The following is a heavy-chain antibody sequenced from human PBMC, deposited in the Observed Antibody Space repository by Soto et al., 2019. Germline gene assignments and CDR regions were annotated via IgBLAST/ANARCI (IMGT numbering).Heavy chain of an antibody. CDR3: ARRPNPYSSSWYYGMDV. Sequence: PGESLKISCKGSGYSFTSYWIGWVRQMPGKGLEWMGIIYPGDSDTRYSPSFQGQVTISADKSISTAYLQWSSLKASDTAMYYCARRPNPYSSSWYYGMDVWGQGTTVTVSS. CDR1: GYSFTSYW. J-gene: IGHJ6*02. V-gene: IGHV5-51*01. D-gene: IGHD6-13*01. CDR2: IYPGDSDT.